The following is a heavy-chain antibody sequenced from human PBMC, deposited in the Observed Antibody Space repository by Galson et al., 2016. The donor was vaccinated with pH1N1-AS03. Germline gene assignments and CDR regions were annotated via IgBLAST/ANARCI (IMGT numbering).Heavy chain of an antibody. J-gene: IGHJ3*01. CDR3: ARPAHYDSSGRDALDV. Sequence: QSGAEVKKPGDFLKISCKSSGYGFNGYWTGWVRQMPGKGLEWMGIIFPGDSDTRYSPSFQGQVTISADKSTRTTYSQGRGLKASDTAIYYCARPAHYDSSGRDALDVWGQGTMLIVSS. D-gene: IGHD3-22*01. CDR2: IFPGDSDT. CDR1: GYGFNGYW. V-gene: IGHV5-51*03.